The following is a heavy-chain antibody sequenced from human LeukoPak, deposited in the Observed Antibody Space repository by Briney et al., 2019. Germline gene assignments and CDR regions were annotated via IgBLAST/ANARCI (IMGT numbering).Heavy chain of an antibody. CDR1: GYTFTSYA. CDR3: ARDMAFGGVIVMNY. Sequence: GASVKVSCKASGYTFTSYAMNWVRQAPGQGLEWMGWINTNTGNPTYAQGFTGRFVFSLDTSVSTAYLQISSLKAEDTAVYYCARDMAFGGVIVMNYWGQGTLVTVSS. V-gene: IGHV7-4-1*02. CDR2: INTNTGNP. J-gene: IGHJ4*02. D-gene: IGHD3-16*02.